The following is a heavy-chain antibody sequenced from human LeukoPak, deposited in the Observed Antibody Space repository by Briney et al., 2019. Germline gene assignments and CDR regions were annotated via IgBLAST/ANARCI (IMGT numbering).Heavy chain of an antibody. CDR2: INPNSGGT. D-gene: IGHD3-3*01. CDR1: GYTFTGYY. J-gene: IGHJ4*02. V-gene: IGHV1-2*02. CDR3: ARAGDDFWSGYLDY. Sequence: ASVKVSCKASGYTFTGYYMHWVRQAPGQGLEWMGWINPNSGGTNYAQKFQGRVTMTRDTSISTAYMELSRLRSDDTAVYYCARAGDDFWSGYLDYWGQGNLVTVSS.